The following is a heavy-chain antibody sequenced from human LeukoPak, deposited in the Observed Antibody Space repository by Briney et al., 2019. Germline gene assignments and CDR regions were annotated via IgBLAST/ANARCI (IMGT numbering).Heavy chain of an antibody. CDR1: GGSFSGYY. J-gene: IGHJ5*02. CDR2: INHSGST. Sequence: SETLSLTCAVYGGSFSGYYWSWIRQAPGKGLEWIGEINHSGSTNYNPSLKSRVTISVDTSKNQFSLKLSSVTAADTAVSYCARGLRLGLRWFDPWGQGTLVTVSS. CDR3: ARGLRLGLRWFDP. D-gene: IGHD3-16*01. V-gene: IGHV4-34*01.